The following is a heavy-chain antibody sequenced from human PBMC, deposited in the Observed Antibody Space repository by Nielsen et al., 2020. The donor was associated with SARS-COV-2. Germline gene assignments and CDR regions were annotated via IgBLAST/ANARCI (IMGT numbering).Heavy chain of an antibody. J-gene: IGHJ4*02. V-gene: IGHV3-30-3*01. CDR1: GFTFSRYT. D-gene: IGHD6-13*01. CDR3: AKVAPTYIAAAAANY. Sequence: GESLKISCVASGFTFSRYTMHWVRQAAGKGLEWVAAISYDGSHKYYSDSVRGRFTISRDNSKSMVYLQMHSLRVEDSALYYCAKVAPTYIAAAAANYWGQGIVVTVSS. CDR2: ISYDGSHK.